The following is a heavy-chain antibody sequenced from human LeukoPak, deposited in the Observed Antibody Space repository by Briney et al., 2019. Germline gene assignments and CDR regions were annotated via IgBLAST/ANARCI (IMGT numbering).Heavy chain of an antibody. Sequence: SETLSLTCTVSGGSISSYYWSWIRQPPGKGLEWIGYIYYSGSTNYNPSLKSRVTISVDTSKNQFSLKLSSVAAADTAVYYCARVGTYGSGSYLSWLDYWGQGTLVTVSS. CDR3: ARVGTYGSGSYLSWLDY. J-gene: IGHJ4*02. D-gene: IGHD3-10*01. CDR1: GGSISSYY. V-gene: IGHV4-59*01. CDR2: IYYSGST.